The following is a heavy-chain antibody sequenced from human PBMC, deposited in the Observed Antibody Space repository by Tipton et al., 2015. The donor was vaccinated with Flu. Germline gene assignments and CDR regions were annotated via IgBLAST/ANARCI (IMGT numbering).Heavy chain of an antibody. CDR2: ITHSGGT. CDR3: VGHCGGGRCSHTFDI. CDR1: GGSFSGYY. V-gene: IGHV4-34*01. D-gene: IGHD2-15*01. J-gene: IGHJ3*02. Sequence: TLSLTCAVYGGSFSGYYWSWIRQPPGKGLEWIGEITHSGGTNCNPSLKSRVTISGDTSKNQFSLTLSSVTAADTAVFYCVGHCGGGRCSHTFDIWGQGTMVTVSS.